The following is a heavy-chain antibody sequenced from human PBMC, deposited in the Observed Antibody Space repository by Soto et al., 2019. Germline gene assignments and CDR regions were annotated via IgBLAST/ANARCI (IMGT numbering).Heavy chain of an antibody. V-gene: IGHV1-2*02. CDR3: ARRRGRNDFWSGYYENDAFDI. Sequence: ASVKVSCKASGYTFTGYYMHWVRQAPGQGLEWMGWINPNSGGTNYAQRFQGRVTMTRDTSISTAYMELSRLRSDDTAVYYCARRRGRNDFWSGYYENDAFDIWGQGTMVTVSS. D-gene: IGHD3-3*01. CDR1: GYTFTGYY. CDR2: INPNSGGT. J-gene: IGHJ3*02.